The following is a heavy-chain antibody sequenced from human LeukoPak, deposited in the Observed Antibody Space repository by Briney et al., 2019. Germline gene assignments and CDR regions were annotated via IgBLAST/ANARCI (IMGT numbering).Heavy chain of an antibody. J-gene: IGHJ6*02. Sequence: PGGSLRLSCAASGFTFSSYAMHWVRQAPGKGLEWVTVISYDGSNKYYADSVKGRFTISRDNSKNTLYLQMNSLRAEDTAVYYCARQEDYYYGIDVWGQGTTVTVSS. CDR2: ISYDGSNK. CDR3: ARQEDYYYGIDV. CDR1: GFTFSSYA. V-gene: IGHV3-30*14.